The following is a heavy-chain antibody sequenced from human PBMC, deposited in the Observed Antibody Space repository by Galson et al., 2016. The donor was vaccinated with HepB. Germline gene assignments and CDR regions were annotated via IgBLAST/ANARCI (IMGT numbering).Heavy chain of an antibody. Sequence: SETLSLTCDVPGHSPSDGTYYWGWIRQPPGKGLEWIGSIYNSGSGSTYYNPSLKSRVTMSIDTSTKQFSLKVNSVTAADTAVYYCATSPFGDYDGYWGRGTLVTVSS. J-gene: IGHJ4*02. CDR3: ATSPFGDYDGY. V-gene: IGHV4-39*01. CDR1: GHSPSDGTYY. D-gene: IGHD4-17*01. CDR2: IYNSGSGST.